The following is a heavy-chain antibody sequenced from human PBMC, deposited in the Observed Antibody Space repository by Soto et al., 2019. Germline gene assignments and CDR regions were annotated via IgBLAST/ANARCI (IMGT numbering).Heavy chain of an antibody. J-gene: IGHJ4*02. CDR3: ATFVGATTVTRGSPRDY. V-gene: IGHV4-34*01. D-gene: IGHD4-4*01. CDR1: GGSFSGYH. CDR2: INPSGSI. Sequence: VQLQQWGAGLLKPSETLSLTCAVYGGSFSGYHWSWFRQPPGRGLEWMGEINPSGSINYKPSLKSRVTISVDTSKNQFSLILSSVTAADTAVYYCATFVGATTVTRGSPRDYWGQGTLVTVSS.